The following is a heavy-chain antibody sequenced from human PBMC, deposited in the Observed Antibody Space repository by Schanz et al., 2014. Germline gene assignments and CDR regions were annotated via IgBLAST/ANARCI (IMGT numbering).Heavy chain of an antibody. D-gene: IGHD3-10*01. Sequence: VQLVESGGGVVQPGRSLRLSCAASGFTVSSTYVTWVRQAPGKGLEWVSVLYAGGATKYANSVKDRFTISRDNSKNTVYLQMNSLRADDTAVYYCAKSRSWYVWLDPWGQGTLVTVSS. J-gene: IGHJ5*02. V-gene: IGHV3-66*01. CDR3: AKSRSWYVWLDP. CDR1: GFTVSSTY. CDR2: LYAGGAT.